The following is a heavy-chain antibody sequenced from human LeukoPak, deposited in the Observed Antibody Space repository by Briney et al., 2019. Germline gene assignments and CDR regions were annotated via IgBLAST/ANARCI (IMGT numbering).Heavy chain of an antibody. CDR1: GFTFSSYD. J-gene: IGHJ4*02. CDR2: IYSGGAT. Sequence: GGSLRLSCAASGFTFSSYDMHWVRQAPGKGLEWVSIIYSGGATFYADSVKGRFTISRENSKNTLWLQMNSLRAEDTAVYYCARLHYDVLTGPFDYWGQGTLVTVSS. V-gene: IGHV3-66*04. D-gene: IGHD3-9*01. CDR3: ARLHYDVLTGPFDY.